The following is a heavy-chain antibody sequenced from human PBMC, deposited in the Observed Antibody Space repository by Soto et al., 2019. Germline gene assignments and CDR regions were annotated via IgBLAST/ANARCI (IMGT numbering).Heavy chain of an antibody. CDR1: GFSFSSHA. D-gene: IGHD3-22*01. Sequence: GGSLRLSCVASGFSFSSHAMSWVRQAPGKGLEWVAAVRSSDGTTYYADSVKGRFTISRDNSKKTVYLQMNSLGVEDTAVFYCAKSLYYDSSGYPDAFDIWGPGTMVTVSS. CDR3: AKSLYYDSSGYPDAFDI. CDR2: VRSSDGTT. J-gene: IGHJ3*02. V-gene: IGHV3-23*01.